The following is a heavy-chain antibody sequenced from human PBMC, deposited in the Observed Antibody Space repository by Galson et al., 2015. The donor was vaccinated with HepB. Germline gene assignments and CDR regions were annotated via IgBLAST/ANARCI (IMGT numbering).Heavy chain of an antibody. CDR1: GFIFRHHA. D-gene: IGHD3-16*01. Sequence: SLRLSCAGSGFIFRHHAMAWIRQAPGKGLEWVSGINGRGSTRSYSDAVKGRFSLSSANSKDTVFLQMDNLRAEDTAVYYCVKEGSWFGGDWFDPWGQGALVTVS. J-gene: IGHJ5*02. CDR3: VKEGSWFGGDWFDP. V-gene: IGHV3-23*01. CDR2: INGRGSTR.